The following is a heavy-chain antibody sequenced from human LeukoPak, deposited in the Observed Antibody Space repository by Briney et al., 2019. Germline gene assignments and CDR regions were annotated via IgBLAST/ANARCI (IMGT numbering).Heavy chain of an antibody. CDR3: ATNIAAAGTGLFGY. V-gene: IGHV4-59*01. CDR1: GGSISSYY. CDR2: IYYSGST. D-gene: IGHD6-13*01. Sequence: SETLSLTCTVSGGSISSYYWSWIRQPPGKGLEWIGYIYYSGSTNYNPSLKSRVTISVDTSKNQFSLKLSSVVAADTAVYYCATNIAAAGTGLFGYWGQGTLVTVSS. J-gene: IGHJ4*02.